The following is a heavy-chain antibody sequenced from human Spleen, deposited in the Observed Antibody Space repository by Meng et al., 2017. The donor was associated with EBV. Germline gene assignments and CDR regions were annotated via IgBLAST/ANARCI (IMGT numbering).Heavy chain of an antibody. CDR2: IYHSGGT. Sequence: QVQLQQWGAGLLKPSGTLSLTCAVSGGSVSSSNWWSWVRQPPGKGLEWIGEIYHSGGTSYNPALKSRVTISLDKSQNHFSLKVTSVTAADTAVYFCARVYGSWAFDSWGQGTLVTVAS. CDR1: GGSVSSSNW. V-gene: IGHV4-4*02. J-gene: IGHJ4*02. D-gene: IGHD6-13*01. CDR3: ARVYGSWAFDS.